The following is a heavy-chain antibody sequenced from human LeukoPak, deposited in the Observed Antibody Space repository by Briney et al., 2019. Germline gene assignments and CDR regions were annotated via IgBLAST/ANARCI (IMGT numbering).Heavy chain of an antibody. J-gene: IGHJ6*02. CDR1: GFTFSSYA. CDR3: ARGMDSSPTEDYYYYYGMDV. D-gene: IGHD3-22*01. CDR2: ISYDGSNK. Sequence: GRSLRLSSAASGFTFSSYAMHWVRQAPGKGLEWVAVISYDGSNKYYADSVKGRFTISRDNSKNTLYLQMNSLRAEDTAVYYCARGMDSSPTEDYYYYYGMDVWGQGTTVTVSS. V-gene: IGHV3-30*04.